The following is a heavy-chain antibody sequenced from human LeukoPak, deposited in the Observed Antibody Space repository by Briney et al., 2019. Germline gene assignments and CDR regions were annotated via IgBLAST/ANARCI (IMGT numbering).Heavy chain of an antibody. D-gene: IGHD2/OR15-2a*01. CDR1: GGSISSYY. V-gene: IGHV4-4*07. J-gene: IGHJ4*02. CDR2: ISSSGNT. Sequence: SETLSLTCTVSGGSISSYYWSWIRQPAGKGLQWIGRISSSGNTNYNPSLKSRVTMSVDTSKNQFSLKLSSVTAADTALYYCAREGRSSTPGYWSQGTLVTVSS. CDR3: AREGRSSTPGY.